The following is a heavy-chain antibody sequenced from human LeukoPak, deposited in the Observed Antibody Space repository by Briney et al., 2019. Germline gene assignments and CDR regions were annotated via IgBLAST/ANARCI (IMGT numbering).Heavy chain of an antibody. Sequence: GGSLRLSCAASGFTFSDYGMHWVRQAPGKGLEWVAVIADDGRDKKYADSVRGRFTISRDNSKNTVYLQMNSLRAEDTAVFYCVKDMKIKAAGYYFDYWGQGTLVTVSS. CDR1: GFTFSDYG. V-gene: IGHV3-30*18. CDR3: VKDMKIKAAGYYFDY. CDR2: IADDGRDK. J-gene: IGHJ4*02. D-gene: IGHD6-13*01.